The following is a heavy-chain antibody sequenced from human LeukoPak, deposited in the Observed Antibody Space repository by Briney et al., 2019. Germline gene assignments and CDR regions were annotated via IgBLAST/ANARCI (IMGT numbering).Heavy chain of an antibody. V-gene: IGHV3-43*02. Sequence: GGSLRLSCVASGLPIADFAMHWVRQAPGKGLEWVSLISGDGVSTFYADSVKGRFSISRDNSKNSLSLEMNSLRTEDTAMYYCVRESGKFDYWGQGTLVAVSS. CDR3: VRESGKFDY. CDR2: ISGDGVST. J-gene: IGHJ4*02. CDR1: GLPIADFA.